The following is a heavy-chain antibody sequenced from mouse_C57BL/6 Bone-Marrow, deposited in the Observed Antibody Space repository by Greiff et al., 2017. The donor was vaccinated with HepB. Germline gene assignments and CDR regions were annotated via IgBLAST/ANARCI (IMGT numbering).Heavy chain of an antibody. CDR2: IWSGGST. D-gene: IGHD1-1*01. V-gene: IGHV2-2*01. CDR3: ARNGVYYYGSSPYWYFDV. CDR1: GFSLTSYG. Sequence: VQLQQSGPGLVQPSQSLSITCTVSGFSLTSYGVHWVRQSPGKGLEWLGVIWSGGSTDYNAAFISRLSISKDNSKSQVFFKMNSLQADDTAIYYCARNGVYYYGSSPYWYFDVWGTGTTVTVSS. J-gene: IGHJ1*03.